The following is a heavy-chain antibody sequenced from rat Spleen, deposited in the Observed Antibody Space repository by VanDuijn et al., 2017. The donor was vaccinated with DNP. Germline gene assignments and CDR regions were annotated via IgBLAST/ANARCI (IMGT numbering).Heavy chain of an antibody. V-gene: IGHV5-7*01. CDR2: ISYDGSSS. CDR3: ARPDY. Sequence: EVQLVESGGGLVQPGRSLKVSCAASGFTFSDYNMAWVRQAPKKGLEWVATISYDGSSSYYRDSVKGRFTISRDNAKSTLYLEKDSLRSEDTATYYCARPDYWGQGVMVTVSS. J-gene: IGHJ2*01. CDR1: GFTFSDYN.